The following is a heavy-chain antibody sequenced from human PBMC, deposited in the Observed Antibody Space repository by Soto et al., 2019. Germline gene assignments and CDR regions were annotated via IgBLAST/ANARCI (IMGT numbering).Heavy chain of an antibody. CDR3: ARDSVRFLEHFSKDYFDY. D-gene: IGHD3-3*01. Sequence: QVHLVESGGCVVQPGGSLRLSCAGSGFTFSEYGMHWVRQAPGKGLEWVAVLWYDGSGEYYTDSVRGRFTISRVNSKNTLYLQMNNLRDEDTGVYYCARDSVRFLEHFSKDYFDYWGQGTRVTVSS. J-gene: IGHJ4*02. CDR2: LWYDGSGE. CDR1: GFTFSEYG. V-gene: IGHV3-33*01.